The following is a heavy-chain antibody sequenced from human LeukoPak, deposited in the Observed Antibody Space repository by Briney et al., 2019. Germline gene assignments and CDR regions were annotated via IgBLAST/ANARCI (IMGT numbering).Heavy chain of an antibody. V-gene: IGHV3-21*01. CDR3: ARDHGKYDFWSGYYKDYYYGMDV. J-gene: IGHJ6*02. CDR1: GFTFSSYW. D-gene: IGHD3-3*01. Sequence: AGGSLRLSCAASGFTFSSYWMHWVRQAPGKGLEWVSSINSSSSYIYYADSVKGRFTISRDNAKNSLYLQMNSLRAEDTAVYYCARDHGKYDFWSGYYKDYYYGMDVWGQGTTVTVSS. CDR2: INSSSSYI.